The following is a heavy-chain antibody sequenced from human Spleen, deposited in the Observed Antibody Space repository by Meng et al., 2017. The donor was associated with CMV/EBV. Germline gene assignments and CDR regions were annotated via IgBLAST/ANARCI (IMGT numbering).Heavy chain of an antibody. D-gene: IGHD5-18*01. J-gene: IGHJ4*02. CDR1: GFTFSSYW. CDR3: AKDPVERGYNYGPPAK. Sequence: GESLKISCAASGFTFSSYWMSWVRQAPGKGLEWVANIKQDGSEKYYVDSVKGRFTISRDNAKNSLYLQMNSLRAEDTAVYYCAKDPVERGYNYGPPAKWGQGTLVTVSS. CDR2: IKQDGSEK. V-gene: IGHV3-7*01.